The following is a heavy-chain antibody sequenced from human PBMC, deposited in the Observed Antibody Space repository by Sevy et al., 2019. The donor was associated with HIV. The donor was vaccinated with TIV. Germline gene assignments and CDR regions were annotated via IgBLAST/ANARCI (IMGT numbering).Heavy chain of an antibody. V-gene: IGHV4-30-4*01. Sequence: SETLSLTCTVSGGSISNPDYNWSWIRQPPGKGLEWIGYIYYSGNTYYGPSLKSRAYISIDTSKNQFSLNLNSATAADTAVYYCARVTGPFGWFDPWGQGTLVTVSS. CDR1: GGSISNPDYN. D-gene: IGHD3-9*01. J-gene: IGHJ5*02. CDR3: ARVTGPFGWFDP. CDR2: IYYSGNT.